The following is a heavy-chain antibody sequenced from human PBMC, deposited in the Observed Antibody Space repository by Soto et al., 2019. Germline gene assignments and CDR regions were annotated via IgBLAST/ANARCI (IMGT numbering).Heavy chain of an antibody. Sequence: GAPLGLSCAVSGSLFGDFAMQWVRPAQVEGLEWVSGINWNGVNKGYAESVLGRFTISRDNAKKSLYLDMNYLRPEDTALYFCAKDVDRLGELWGYVQSWGQGTMVTLSS. CDR3: AKDVDRLGELWGYVQS. CDR1: GSLFGDFA. D-gene: IGHD3-16*01. CDR2: INWNGVNK. J-gene: IGHJ1*01. V-gene: IGHV3-9*01.